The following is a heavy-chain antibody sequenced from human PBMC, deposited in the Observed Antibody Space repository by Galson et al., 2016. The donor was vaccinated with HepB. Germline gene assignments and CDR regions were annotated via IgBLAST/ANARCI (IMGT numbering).Heavy chain of an antibody. Sequence: SLRLSCAASGFTFSDHYMDWVRQAPGKGLEWVGRARSKFHRYSTEYAASVKGRFTVSRDESKNSLYLQMNSLKVEDTAVYFCARGPFCTSSYGPGPFNSGGQGTLVTVSS. J-gene: IGHJ4*02. CDR3: ARGPFCTSSYGPGPFNS. V-gene: IGHV3-72*01. CDR1: GFTFSDHY. CDR2: ARSKFHRYST. D-gene: IGHD3/OR15-3a*01.